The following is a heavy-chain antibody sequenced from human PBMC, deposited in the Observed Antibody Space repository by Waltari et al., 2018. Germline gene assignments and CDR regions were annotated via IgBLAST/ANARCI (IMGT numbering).Heavy chain of an antibody. CDR1: EFTFSTYS. Sequence: TEFTFSTYSMNWVRQAPGKGLEWVSSISSDSHYIYYTDPVKGRFAISRDNAKNSLFLQMNSLRVDDTAVYYCARDLDDSGSRFYQYDMDVWGQGTAVTVSS. CDR3: ARDLDDSGSRFYQYDMDV. D-gene: IGHD3-10*01. V-gene: IGHV3-21*01. CDR2: ISSDSHYI. J-gene: IGHJ6*02.